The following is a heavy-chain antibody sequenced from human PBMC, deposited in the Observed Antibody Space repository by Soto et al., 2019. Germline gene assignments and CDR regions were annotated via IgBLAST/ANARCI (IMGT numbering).Heavy chain of an antibody. Sequence: EVQLLESGGGLVQPGGSLRLSCAASGFTLSAYAMDWVRQAPGKGLEWVSSSSGGDGGTYYADSVKGRFTISRDNSKNTLYLHMNRLRDEDTAVYYFAKRGSRYFYGMDVWGQGTTVTVSS. V-gene: IGHV3-23*01. CDR1: GFTLSAYA. CDR3: AKRGSRYFYGMDV. J-gene: IGHJ6*02. CDR2: SSGGDGGT.